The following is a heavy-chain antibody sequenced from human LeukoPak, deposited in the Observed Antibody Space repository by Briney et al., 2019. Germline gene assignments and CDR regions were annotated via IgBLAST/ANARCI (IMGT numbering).Heavy chain of an antibody. CDR3: AREDTAIFDY. Sequence: WIGSIYHSGSTYYNPSLKSRVTISVDASKNQFSLKLSSVTAADTAVYYCAREDTAIFDYWGQGTLVTVSS. D-gene: IGHD5-18*01. J-gene: IGHJ4*02. CDR2: IYHSGST. V-gene: IGHV4-38-2*02.